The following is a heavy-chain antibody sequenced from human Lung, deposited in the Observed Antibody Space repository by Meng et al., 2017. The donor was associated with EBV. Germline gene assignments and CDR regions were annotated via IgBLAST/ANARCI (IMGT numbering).Heavy chain of an antibody. J-gene: IGHJ4*02. CDR2: VYRSGST. D-gene: IGHD5-18*01. V-gene: IGHV4-30-2*01. CDR3: VRAKWGHSYGSEALYFDH. Sequence: QLQLQESGPALVKPSQTLSLTCAVSSGSISSDTSSWNWIRQRPGKGLEWIGFVYRSGSTYYNPSLKSRVIISVDRSNNQFSLELNSVSAADTAVYYCVRAKWGHSYGSEALYFDHWGPGTLVTVSS. CDR1: SGSISSDTSS.